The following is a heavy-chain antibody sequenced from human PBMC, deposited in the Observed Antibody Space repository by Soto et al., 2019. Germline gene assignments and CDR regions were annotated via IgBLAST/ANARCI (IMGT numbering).Heavy chain of an antibody. J-gene: IGHJ4*01. D-gene: IGHD3-22*01. CDR3: APRDYHDIRGYRFYFDC. V-gene: IGHV1-69*13. Sequence: AASVKVSCKASGDTFRSNAFSWVRQAPGQGLEWMGGIVPFFGTAIYAQKFQDRVTITADESTSTAYMELSSLRSEDTAVYYCAPRDYHDIRGYRFYFDCWS. CDR2: IVPFFGTA. CDR1: GDTFRSNA.